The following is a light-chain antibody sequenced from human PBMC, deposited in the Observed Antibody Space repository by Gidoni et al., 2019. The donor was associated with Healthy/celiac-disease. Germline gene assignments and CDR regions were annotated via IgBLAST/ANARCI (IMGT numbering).Light chain of an antibody. CDR1: KLGDKY. V-gene: IGLV3-1*01. J-gene: IGLJ2*01. CDR2: QDS. Sequence: STELTSPPSVSVSPGQTASITCSGDKLGDKYACLYQQKPGQSPVLVIYQDSKRPSGIPERFSGSNSGNTATLTISGTQAMDEADYYCQAWDSSTVVFGGGTKLTVL. CDR3: QAWDSSTVV.